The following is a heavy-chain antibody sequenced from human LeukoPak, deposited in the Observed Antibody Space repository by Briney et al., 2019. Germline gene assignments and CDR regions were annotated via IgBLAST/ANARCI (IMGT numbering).Heavy chain of an antibody. D-gene: IGHD3-10*01. Sequence: GGSLRLSWAASGFTFSSYCMTWVRQAPGKGLESVSYISGNSSTIYYADSVKGRFTIARDNAKNSLYLQMNSLRVEDTAFYYCARDRWFGESLPAHFEYWGQGTLVTVSS. V-gene: IGHV3-48*01. CDR3: ARDRWFGESLPAHFEY. CDR2: ISGNSSTI. CDR1: GFTFSSYC. J-gene: IGHJ4*02.